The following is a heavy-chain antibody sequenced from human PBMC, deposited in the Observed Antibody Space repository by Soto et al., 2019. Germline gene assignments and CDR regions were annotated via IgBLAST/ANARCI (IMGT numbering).Heavy chain of an antibody. D-gene: IGHD3-10*01. J-gene: IGHJ6*02. Sequence: QVQLQQWGAGLLKPSETLSLTCAVYGGSFSGYYWSWIRQPPGKGLEWIGEINHSGNTNYNPSLKGRVTISVATSKNQFSLKLSSVTAADTAVYYCARGAFGASYGMDVWGQGTTVTVSS. CDR1: GGSFSGYY. CDR2: INHSGNT. CDR3: ARGAFGASYGMDV. V-gene: IGHV4-34*01.